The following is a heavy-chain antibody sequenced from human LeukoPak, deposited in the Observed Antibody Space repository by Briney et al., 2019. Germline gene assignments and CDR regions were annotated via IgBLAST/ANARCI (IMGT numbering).Heavy chain of an antibody. CDR1: GFTFSRYW. CDR2: MKQDGSEK. D-gene: IGHD5-18*01. J-gene: IGHJ4*02. Sequence: GGSLRLSCVASGFTFSRYWMTWVRQAPGKGLEWVANMKQDGSEKYYVDSVKGRFTISRDNAKNSLYLQMNSLRADDTAVYYCARGSQLWDDYWGQGTLVTVSS. CDR3: ARGSQLWDDY. V-gene: IGHV3-7*01.